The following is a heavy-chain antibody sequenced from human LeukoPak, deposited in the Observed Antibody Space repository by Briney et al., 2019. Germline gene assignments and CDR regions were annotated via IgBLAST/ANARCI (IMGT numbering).Heavy chain of an antibody. CDR2: ISAYNGNT. J-gene: IGHJ6*03. CDR1: GYTFTSYG. Sequence: GASVKVSCKASGYTFTSYGISWVRQAPGQGLEWMGWISAYNGNTNYAQKLQGRVTMTRDTSISTAYMELSRLRSDDTAVYYRARDGQLTGYPRSYMDVWGKGTTVTVSS. CDR3: ARDGQLTGYPRSYMDV. V-gene: IGHV1-18*01. D-gene: IGHD3-9*01.